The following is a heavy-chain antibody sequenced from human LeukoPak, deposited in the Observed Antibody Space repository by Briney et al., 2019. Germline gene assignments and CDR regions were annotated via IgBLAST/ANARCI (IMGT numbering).Heavy chain of an antibody. J-gene: IGHJ4*02. CDR1: GGSISSGGYY. Sequence: PSETLSLTCTVSGGSISSGGYYWSWLRPHPGKGLEWIGYIYYSGSTYYNPSLKSRVTTSVDTSKNQFSLKLSSVTAADTAVYYCARVWNDYGDYVPDYWGQGTLVTVSS. V-gene: IGHV4-31*03. D-gene: IGHD4-17*01. CDR3: ARVWNDYGDYVPDY. CDR2: IYYSGST.